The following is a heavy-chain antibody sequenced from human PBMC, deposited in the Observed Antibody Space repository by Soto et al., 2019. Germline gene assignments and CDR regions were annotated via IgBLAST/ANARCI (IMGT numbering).Heavy chain of an antibody. D-gene: IGHD2-2*01. J-gene: IGHJ5*01. CDR2: INPKSGGT. CDR3: ARGVGSSWFDS. Sequence: QVQLVQSGTEVKKPGASVKVSCKASGYTFIDYYIHWVRQAPGQGLEWMGWINPKSGGTNYAQKFHGWVTMTRDTSISTAYMDLSRLTSDDTAVYYCARGVGSSWFDSWGQGTLVFVSS. V-gene: IGHV1-2*04. CDR1: GYTFIDYY.